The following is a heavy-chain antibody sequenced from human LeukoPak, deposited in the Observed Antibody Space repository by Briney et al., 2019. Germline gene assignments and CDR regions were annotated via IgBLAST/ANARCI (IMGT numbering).Heavy chain of an antibody. CDR3: ARARLEIQLYDAFDV. CDR2: VYDIGST. Sequence: SETLSLTCTVSGGSITSDYWSWIRQPPGKGLEWIGYVYDIGSTKYNPSLNSRVTISLDTFKNQFSLKLSSVTAADTALYYCARARLEIQLYDAFDVWGQGKMVTVS. V-gene: IGHV4-59*01. J-gene: IGHJ3*01. D-gene: IGHD3-16*01. CDR1: GGSITSDY.